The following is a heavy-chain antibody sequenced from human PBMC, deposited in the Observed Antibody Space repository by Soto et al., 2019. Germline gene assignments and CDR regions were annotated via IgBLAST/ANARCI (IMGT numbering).Heavy chain of an antibody. CDR1: GITFSNAW. V-gene: IGHV3-15*01. CDR2: IKSKTDGGTT. CDR3: TTVGVEWELLGLFDY. J-gene: IGHJ4*02. D-gene: IGHD1-26*01. Sequence: GGSLRLSCAASGITFSNAWMSWVRQAPGKGLEWVGRIKSKTDGGTTDYAAPVKGRFTISRDDSKDTLYLQMNSLKTEDTAVYYCTTVGVEWELLGLFDYWGQGTLVTVSS.